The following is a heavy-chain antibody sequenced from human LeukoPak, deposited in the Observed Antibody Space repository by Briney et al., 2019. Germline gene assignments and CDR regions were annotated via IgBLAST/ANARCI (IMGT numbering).Heavy chain of an antibody. CDR2: NSGYNGNT. J-gene: IGHJ4*02. Sequence: AASVKVSCKASGYTYTSYSISWVRQAPGQGLVGMGWNSGYNGNTNYAQKLQGRVTMTTDTSTSTAYVELRSLRSDDTAVYYCARTIPDAAYFDYWGQGTLVTVSS. V-gene: IGHV1-18*01. D-gene: IGHD2-15*01. CDR1: GYTYTSYS. CDR3: ARTIPDAAYFDY.